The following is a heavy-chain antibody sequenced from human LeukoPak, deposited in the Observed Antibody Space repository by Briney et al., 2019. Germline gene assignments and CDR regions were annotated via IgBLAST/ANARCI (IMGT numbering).Heavy chain of an antibody. CDR2: IYTSGST. Sequence: SETLSLTCTVSGGAISYYYWSWIRQPARKGLEWIGRIYTSGSTNYNPSLKSRVTISVDTSKNQFSLKLSSVTAADTAVYYCARASYDSSGYIDAFDIWGQGTMVTVSS. V-gene: IGHV4-4*07. CDR1: GGAISYYY. CDR3: ARASYDSSGYIDAFDI. D-gene: IGHD3-22*01. J-gene: IGHJ3*02.